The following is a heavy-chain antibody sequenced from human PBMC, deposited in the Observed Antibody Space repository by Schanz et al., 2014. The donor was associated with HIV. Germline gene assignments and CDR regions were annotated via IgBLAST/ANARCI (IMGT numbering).Heavy chain of an antibody. V-gene: IGHV3-74*02. J-gene: IGHJ4*02. Sequence: EVQLLESGGNLVHPGGSLRLSCAASGFSFSDYWMHWVRQVPGKGLLWVSRMNNDVSSRLYADSVKGRFTISRDNAKNTLYLQMNSLRDEDTAVYYCARRSSDGGYYDNWGQGTLVTVSS. CDR3: ARRSSDGGYYDN. CDR1: GFSFSDYW. D-gene: IGHD2-15*01. CDR2: MNNDVSSR.